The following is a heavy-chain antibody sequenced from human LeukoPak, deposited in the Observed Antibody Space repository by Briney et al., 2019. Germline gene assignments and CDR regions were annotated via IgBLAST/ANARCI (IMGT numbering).Heavy chain of an antibody. CDR3: ARAPPRPSLPAAMEAFDI. CDR1: GGSISSSSYY. Sequence: PSETLSLTRTVSGGSISSSSYYWGWIRQPPGKGLEWIGSIYYSGSTYYNPSLKSRVTISVDTSKNQFSLKLSSVTAADTAVYYCARAPPRPSLPAAMEAFDIWGQGTMVTVSS. J-gene: IGHJ3*02. D-gene: IGHD2-2*01. V-gene: IGHV4-39*07. CDR2: IYYSGST.